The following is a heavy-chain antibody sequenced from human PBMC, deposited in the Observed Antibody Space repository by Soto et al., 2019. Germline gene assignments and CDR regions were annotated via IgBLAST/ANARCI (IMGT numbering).Heavy chain of an antibody. J-gene: IGHJ6*02. CDR3: ARHRAMWAGDV. D-gene: IGHD2-2*01. CDR2: IYSGGST. CDR1: GFTVSSNY. Sequence: EVQLVESGGGLIQPGGSLRLSCAASGFTVSSNYMSWVRQAPGKGLEWVSVIYSGGSTYYADSAKGRFTISRDNSKNTLYLQMNSLRAEDTAVYSCARHRAMWAGDVWGQGTTVTVSS. V-gene: IGHV3-53*01.